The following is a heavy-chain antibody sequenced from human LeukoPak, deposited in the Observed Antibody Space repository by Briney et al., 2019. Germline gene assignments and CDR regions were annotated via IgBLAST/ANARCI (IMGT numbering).Heavy chain of an antibody. V-gene: IGHV3-11*03. CDR2: ISSHNDK. J-gene: IGHJ3*02. CDR3: ARNYYDSRGYYCAFDI. Sequence: GGSLRLSCAASGFTFGVYYMTWIRQAPGKGLEWISYISSHNDKNYADSVKGRFTISRDNAQNSLYLQMNSLRAEDTAVCYCARNYYDSRGYYCAFDIWGQGTMVTVSS. D-gene: IGHD3-22*01. CDR1: GFTFGVYY.